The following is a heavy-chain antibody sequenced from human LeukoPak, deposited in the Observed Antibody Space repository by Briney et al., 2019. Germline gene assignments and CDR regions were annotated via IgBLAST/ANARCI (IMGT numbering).Heavy chain of an antibody. CDR2: INPNSGDT. CDR1: GYTFTGYH. CDR3: ARDYCSSTSCLFVY. V-gene: IGHV1-2*06. Sequence: ASVKVSCKASGYTFTGYHMHWVRQAPGQGLEWMGRINPNSGDTNYAQKFQGRVAMTRDTSISTAFMELTRLRSDDTAAYYCARDYCSSTSCLFVYWGQGTLVTVSS. D-gene: IGHD2-2*01. J-gene: IGHJ4*02.